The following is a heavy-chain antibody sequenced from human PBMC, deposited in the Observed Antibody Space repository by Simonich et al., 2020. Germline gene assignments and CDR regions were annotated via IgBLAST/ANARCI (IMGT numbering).Heavy chain of an antibody. J-gene: IGHJ5*02. V-gene: IGHV3-30*07. D-gene: IGHD7-27*01. CDR2: KSYDGSNK. CDR3: ARDRNWGWFDP. Sequence: QVRLVESGGGGVKPGRPLRLSCAASGFTFSSFAMHWVRQAPGKGGVGVAVKSYDGSNKYYADTVKGRFTISRDNSKNTLYLQMNSLRAEDTAVYYCARDRNWGWFDPWGQGTLVTVSS. CDR1: GFTFSSFA.